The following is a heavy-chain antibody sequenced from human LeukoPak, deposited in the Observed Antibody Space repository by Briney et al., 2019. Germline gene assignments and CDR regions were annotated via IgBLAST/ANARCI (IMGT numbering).Heavy chain of an antibody. CDR2: ISYDGSNK. J-gene: IGHJ6*02. CDR1: GFTFSSYA. D-gene: IGHD3-3*01. CDR3: ARDARWRYDFWSGYYPRHYYYGMDV. Sequence: PGRSLRLSCAASGFTFSSYAMHWVRQAPGKGLEWVAVISYDGSNKYYADSVKGRFTISRDNSKNTLYLQMNSLGAEDTAVYYCARDARWRYDFWSGYYPRHYYYGMDVWGQGTTVTVSS. V-gene: IGHV3-30-3*01.